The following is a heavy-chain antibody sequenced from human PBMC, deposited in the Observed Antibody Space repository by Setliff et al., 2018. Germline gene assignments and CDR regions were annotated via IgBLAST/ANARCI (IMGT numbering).Heavy chain of an antibody. V-gene: IGHV3-21*01. D-gene: IGHD1-26*01. J-gene: IGHJ4*02. CDR3: ASGQWELLNY. Sequence: GSLRLSCAASGFTFSSYSMNWVRQAPGKGLEWVSSISSSSSYIYYADSVKGRFTISRDNAKKSLYLQMNSLRAEDTAVYYCASGQWELLNYWGQGTLVTVSS. CDR1: GFTFSSYS. CDR2: ISSSSSYI.